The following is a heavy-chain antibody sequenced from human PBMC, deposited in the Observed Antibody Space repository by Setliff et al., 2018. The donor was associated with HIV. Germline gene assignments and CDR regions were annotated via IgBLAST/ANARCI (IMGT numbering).Heavy chain of an antibody. D-gene: IGHD2-2*01. J-gene: IGHJ3*02. CDR1: GYSIRSGYY. V-gene: IGHV4-38-2*01. Sequence: SETLSLTCAVSGYSIRSGYYWGWIRQPPGKGLEWIGNIYHSGNTFHNPSLKSRVTISVHTSKNQFSLKLSSVTAADTAVYYCARRRSMPNNAFDIWGQGTMITVSS. CDR2: IYHSGNT. CDR3: ARRRSMPNNAFDI.